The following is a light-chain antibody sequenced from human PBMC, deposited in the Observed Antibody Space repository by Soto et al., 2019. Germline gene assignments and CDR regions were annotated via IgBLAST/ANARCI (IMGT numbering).Light chain of an antibody. Sequence: ETVMTQSPDTPSVSPGERVTLSCRASQSVSSSLAWYQQKPGQAPRLLIYGASTRATGIPARFSGSGSGTDFTLTISSLQSEDFAVYYCHQYNNWPPFFGGGTKVDIK. CDR3: HQYNNWPPF. CDR1: QSVSSS. V-gene: IGKV3-15*01. CDR2: GAS. J-gene: IGKJ4*01.